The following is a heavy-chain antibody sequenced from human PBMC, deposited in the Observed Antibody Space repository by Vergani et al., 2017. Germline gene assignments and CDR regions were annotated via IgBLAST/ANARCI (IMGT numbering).Heavy chain of an antibody. V-gene: IGHV3-30*02. D-gene: IGHD2-21*02. CDR1: GFTFSNYG. J-gene: IGHJ4*02. CDR3: ARDTVTVSRYFDY. Sequence: QVQLVESGGGVVQPGGSLRLSCGASGFTFSNYGMHWVRQAPGKGLEWLTFIRYDGSNTYYADSVKGRFTISRDNSKNTLFLQMNSLRPEDTAVYYCARDTVTVSRYFDYWGQGTLVTVSS. CDR2: IRYDGSNT.